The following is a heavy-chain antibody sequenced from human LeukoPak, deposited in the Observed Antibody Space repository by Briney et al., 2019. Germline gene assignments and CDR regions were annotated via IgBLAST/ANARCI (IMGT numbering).Heavy chain of an antibody. Sequence: SETLSLTCTVSGGSISSYYWSWIRQPPGKGLEWIGYIYYSGSTNYNPSLKSRVTISVDTSKNQFSLKLSSVTAADTAVYYCARVNFDWPYYYYGMDVWGKGTTVTVSS. CDR2: IYYSGST. D-gene: IGHD3-9*01. J-gene: IGHJ6*04. CDR1: GGSISSYY. V-gene: IGHV4-59*01. CDR3: ARVNFDWPYYYYGMDV.